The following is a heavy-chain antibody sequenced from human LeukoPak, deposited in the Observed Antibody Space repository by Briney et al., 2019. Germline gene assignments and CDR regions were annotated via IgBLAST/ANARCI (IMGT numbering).Heavy chain of an antibody. V-gene: IGHV4-34*01. CDR1: GGSFSGYY. CDR2: INHSGST. CDR3: ARVRWDYYDSSGYYYHPFDD. J-gene: IGHJ4*02. Sequence: SETLSLTCAVYGGSFSGYYWRWIRQPPGKGLKWIVEINHSGSTNYTPTLKSRVTISVDTSKYQFSLKQSSVTAADTAVYYCARVRWDYYDSSGYYYHPFDDWGQGTLVTVSS. D-gene: IGHD3-22*01.